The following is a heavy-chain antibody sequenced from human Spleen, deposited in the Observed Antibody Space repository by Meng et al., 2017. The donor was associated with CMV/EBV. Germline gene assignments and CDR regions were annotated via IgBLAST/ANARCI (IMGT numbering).Heavy chain of an antibody. J-gene: IGHJ4*02. D-gene: IGHD6-6*01. V-gene: IGHV3-23*01. CDR1: GSTFSSYA. Sequence: GESLKISCAASGSTFSSYAMSWVRQAPGKGLEWVSAIGGSGGSTYYADSVKGRFTISRDNSKNTLYLQMNSLRAEDTAVYYCAKGISSSSEIFDYWGQGTLVTVSS. CDR2: IGGSGGST. CDR3: AKGISSSSEIFDY.